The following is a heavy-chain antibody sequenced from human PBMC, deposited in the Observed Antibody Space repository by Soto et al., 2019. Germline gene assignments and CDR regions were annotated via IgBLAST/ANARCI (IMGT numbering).Heavy chain of an antibody. CDR3: ARGVYDFWSGHPKGLDY. Sequence: EVQLVESGGGLVQPGGSLKLSCXASXXXXSGSXMXXXXQASGXXLEWVGRIRNKANNYATAYAVSVKGRFTISRDDSRNTAYLQMNSLKTEDTAVYYCARGVYDFWSGHPKGLDYWGQGTVVTVSS. CDR1: XXXXSGSX. D-gene: IGHD3-3*01. CDR2: IRNKANNYAT. V-gene: IGHV3-73*02. J-gene: IGHJ4*02.